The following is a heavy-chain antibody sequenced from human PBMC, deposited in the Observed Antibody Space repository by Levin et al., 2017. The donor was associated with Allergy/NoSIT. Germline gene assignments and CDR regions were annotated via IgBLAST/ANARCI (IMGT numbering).Heavy chain of an antibody. CDR3: ARGAVAGHYYYYGMDV. CDR1: GFTFSSYG. V-gene: IGHV3-33*01. Sequence: GGSLRLSCAASGFTFSSYGMHWVRQAPGKGLEWVAVIWYDGSNKYYADSVKGRFTISRDNSKNTLYLQMNSLRAEDTAVYYCARGAVAGHYYYYGMDVWGQGTTVTVSS. J-gene: IGHJ6*02. CDR2: IWYDGSNK. D-gene: IGHD6-19*01.